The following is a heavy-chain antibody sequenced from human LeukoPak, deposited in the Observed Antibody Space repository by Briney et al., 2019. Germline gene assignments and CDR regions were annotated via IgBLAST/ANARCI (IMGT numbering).Heavy chain of an antibody. CDR1: GYTLTELS. CDR3: ATGIPSITMVRGVINADY. CDR2: FDPEDGET. D-gene: IGHD3-10*01. J-gene: IGHJ4*02. V-gene: IGHV1-24*01. Sequence: VASVKVSCQVSGYTLTELSMHWVRQAPGKGLEWMGGFDPEDGETIYAQKFQGRVTMTEDTSTDTAYMELSSLRSEDTAVYYCATGIPSITMVRGVINADYWGQGTLVTVSS.